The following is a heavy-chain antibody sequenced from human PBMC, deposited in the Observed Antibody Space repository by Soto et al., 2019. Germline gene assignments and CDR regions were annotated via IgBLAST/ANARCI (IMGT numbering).Heavy chain of an antibody. J-gene: IGHJ5*02. CDR2: IYWDDDK. V-gene: IGHV2-5*02. CDR3: AYAVYYDFWSGPGWFDP. CDR1: GFSLSTSGVG. Sequence: GSGPTLVNPTQTLTLTCTFSGFSLSTSGVGVGWIRQPPGKALEWLALIYWDDDKRYSPSLKSRLTITKDTSKNQVVLTMTNMDPVDTATYYCAYAVYYDFWSGPGWFDPWGQGTLVTVSS. D-gene: IGHD3-3*01.